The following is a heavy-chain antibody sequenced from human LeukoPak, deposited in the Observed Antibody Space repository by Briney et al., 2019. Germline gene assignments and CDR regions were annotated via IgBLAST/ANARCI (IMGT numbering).Heavy chain of an antibody. CDR1: GGSISSYY. D-gene: IGHD1-26*01. CDR3: ARRIVGVENGMDV. CDR2: IYYSGST. J-gene: IGHJ6*02. V-gene: IGHV4-59*08. Sequence: SETLSLTCTVSGGSISSYYWSWIRQPPGKGLEWIGYIYYSGSTNYNPSLKSRVTISVDTSKNQFSLKLSSVTAADTAVYYYARRIVGVENGMDVWGQGTTVTVSS.